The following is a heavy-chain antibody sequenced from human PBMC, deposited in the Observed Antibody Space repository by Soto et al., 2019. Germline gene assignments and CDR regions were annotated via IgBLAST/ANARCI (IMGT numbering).Heavy chain of an antibody. CDR2: MNPNTGDT. Sequence: QVQLVQSGAEVKKPGASVKVSCKASGYTFISYDINWVRQATGQGLEWMGWMNPNTGDTGYAQKFQGRVTMTRNTSINTANLELSSLRSDDTAVYFCARGDGYIFESWGQVTVVTVSS. V-gene: IGHV1-8*01. CDR1: GYTFISYD. CDR3: ARGDGYIFES. J-gene: IGHJ4*02. D-gene: IGHD5-12*01.